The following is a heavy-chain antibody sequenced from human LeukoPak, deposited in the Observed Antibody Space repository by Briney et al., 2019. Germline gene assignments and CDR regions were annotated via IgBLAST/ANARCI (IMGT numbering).Heavy chain of an antibody. D-gene: IGHD3-10*01. V-gene: IGHV3-23*01. CDR1: GFTFSGYA. Sequence: GGSLRLSCAASGFTFSGYAMSWVRQAPGKGLEWVSAISGSGGSTYYADSVKGRFTISRDNSKNTLYLQMNSLRAEDTAVYYCAKSPMYYYGSGRLDPWGQGALVTVSS. CDR2: ISGSGGST. J-gene: IGHJ5*02. CDR3: AKSPMYYYGSGRLDP.